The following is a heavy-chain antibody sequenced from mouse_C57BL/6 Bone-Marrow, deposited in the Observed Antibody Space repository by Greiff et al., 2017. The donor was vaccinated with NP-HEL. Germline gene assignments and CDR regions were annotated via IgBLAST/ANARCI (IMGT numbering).Heavy chain of an antibody. CDR2: IDPENGDT. Sequence: EVQLQQSGAELVRPGASVKLSCTASGFNIKDDYMHWVKQRPEQGLEWIGWIDPENGDTEYASKFQGKATITADTSSNTAYLQLSSLTSEDTAVYYCTTNWVVFDYWGQGTTLTVSS. D-gene: IGHD4-1*01. V-gene: IGHV14-4*01. CDR1: GFNIKDDY. CDR3: TTNWVVFDY. J-gene: IGHJ2*01.